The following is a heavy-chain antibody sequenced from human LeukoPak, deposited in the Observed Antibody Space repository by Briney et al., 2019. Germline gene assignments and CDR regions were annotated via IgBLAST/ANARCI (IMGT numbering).Heavy chain of an antibody. CDR3: ARDVIAAAGYYYYGMDV. V-gene: IGHV4-59*01. J-gene: IGHJ6*02. D-gene: IGHD6-13*01. Sequence: SETLSLTCTVSGGSISSYYWSWIRQPPGKGLEWIGYIYYSGSTNYNPSLKSRVTISVDTSKNQFSLKLSSVTAADTAVYYCARDVIAAAGYYYYGMDVWGQGTTVTVSS. CDR1: GGSISSYY. CDR2: IYYSGST.